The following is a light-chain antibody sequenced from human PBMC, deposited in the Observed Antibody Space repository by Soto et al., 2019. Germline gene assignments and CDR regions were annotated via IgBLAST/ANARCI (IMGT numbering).Light chain of an antibody. V-gene: IGLV2-14*01. J-gene: IGLJ1*01. CDR3: SCLSTTSTPMV. CDR2: EVS. Sequence: SVLSQPATMSGSPGQEITIPCTGTSSDIGLYNYVSWYQHHPGKAPKLLISEVSIRPSGLSDRFSASKTGNTASLTISGLQPADEAFYYCSCLSTTSTPMVFGTGTKGTVL. CDR1: SSDIGLYNY.